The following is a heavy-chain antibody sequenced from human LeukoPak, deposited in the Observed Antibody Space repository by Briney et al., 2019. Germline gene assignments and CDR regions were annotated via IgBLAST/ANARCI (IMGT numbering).Heavy chain of an antibody. J-gene: IGHJ4*02. V-gene: IGHV3-53*01. Sequence: GGSLKLSCTASGLTVSSNSMSWVRQAPGKGLKWVSFIYSGGNTHYSDSVKGRFTISRDNSKNTLYLQMNSLRAEDTAVYYCARRAGEYSHPYDYWGQGTLVTVSS. CDR2: IYSGGNT. CDR3: ARRAGEYSHPYDY. D-gene: IGHD4-17*01. CDR1: GLTVSSNS.